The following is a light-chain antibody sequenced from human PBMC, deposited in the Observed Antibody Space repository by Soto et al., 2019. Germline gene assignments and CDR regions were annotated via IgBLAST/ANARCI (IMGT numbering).Light chain of an antibody. J-gene: IGLJ1*01. CDR3: CSYAGGGTYV. Sequence: QSVLTQPASVSGSPGQSITISCTGTSSDVGNYNLVSWYQQHPGKAPKLMMYEGTERPSGVSNRFSGSKSGNTASLTISGLQAEVEADYFCCSYAGGGTYVFGAGTKLTVL. V-gene: IGLV2-23*01. CDR1: SSDVGNYNL. CDR2: EGT.